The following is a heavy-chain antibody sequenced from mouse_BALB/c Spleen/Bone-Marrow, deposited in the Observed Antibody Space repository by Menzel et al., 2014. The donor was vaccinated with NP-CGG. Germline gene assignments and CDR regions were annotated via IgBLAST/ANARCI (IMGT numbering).Heavy chain of an antibody. CDR2: IYPGNGDT. CDR1: GYTFTRYN. J-gene: IGHJ2*01. Sequence: LQQSGAELVKPGASMKMSCKASGYTFTRYNLHWIKQTPGQGLEWIGAIYPGNGDTSYNQRFKGKATLTTDKSSNTAYMQLSSLTSEDPAVYYCAREGRSHFDHWGQGSTLTVSS. CDR3: AREGRSHFDH. V-gene: IGHV1-12*01.